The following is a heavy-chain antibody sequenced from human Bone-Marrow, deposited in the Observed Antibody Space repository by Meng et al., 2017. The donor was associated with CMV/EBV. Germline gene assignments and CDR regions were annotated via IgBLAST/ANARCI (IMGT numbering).Heavy chain of an antibody. CDR3: ARGGWSSSGRKGLGRPWYY. V-gene: IGHV4-34*01. Sequence: VRLQELGAGLFQPSGTLSLTCAVDGGSFSGYSSGWNRQPPGKGLEWIGEINHSGSNNYNPSLKSRVTISVDTSKNQFSLKLSSVTAADTAVYYCARGGWSSSGRKGLGRPWYYWGQGTLVTVSS. D-gene: IGHD6-19*01. CDR1: GGSFSGYS. J-gene: IGHJ4*02. CDR2: INHSGSN.